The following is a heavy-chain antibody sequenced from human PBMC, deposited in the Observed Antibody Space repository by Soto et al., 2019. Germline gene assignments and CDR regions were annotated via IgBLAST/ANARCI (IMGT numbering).Heavy chain of an antibody. J-gene: IGHJ4*02. CDR1: VLTFSRYC. D-gene: IGHD3-3*01. Sequence: GGSLRLSCAASVLTFSRYCMSLVLQAPGKGLEGVSVISVSGSRTYYTDSVKGRFTVSRYNSKTTVFLQMNSLRTEDTAVYFCAKERNFWSGTAGLDSWGQGRQVTAPQ. CDR3: AKERNFWSGTAGLDS. CDR2: ISVSGSRT. V-gene: IGHV3-23*01.